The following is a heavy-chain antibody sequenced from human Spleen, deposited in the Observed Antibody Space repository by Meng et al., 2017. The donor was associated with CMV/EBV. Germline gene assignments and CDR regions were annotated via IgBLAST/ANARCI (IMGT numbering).Heavy chain of an antibody. CDR1: GFTVTTNY. CDR3: ARDLWGSEDY. V-gene: IGHV3-53*01. Sequence: GESLKISCAASGFTVTTNYMSWVRQAPGKGLEWVSVIYTGGSRHYADSVKGRFIISRDDAKNSLYLQMNSLRTDDTAVYHCARDLWGSEDYWGQGALVTVSS. J-gene: IGHJ4*02. CDR2: IYTGGSR. D-gene: IGHD7-27*01.